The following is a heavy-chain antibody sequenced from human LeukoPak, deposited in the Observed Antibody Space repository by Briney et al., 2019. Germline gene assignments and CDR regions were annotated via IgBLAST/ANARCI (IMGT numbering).Heavy chain of an antibody. D-gene: IGHD3-22*01. CDR3: ARDLVYYDTEAFDI. J-gene: IGHJ3*02. CDR2: INPNSGGT. CDR1: GYTFTGYY. V-gene: IGHV1-2*02. Sequence: ASVKVSCKASGYTFTGYYMHWVRQAPGQGLEWMGWINPNSGGTNYAQKFQGRVTMTRDTSISTAYMELSRLRSDDTAVYYCARDLVYYDTEAFDIWGQGTMVTVSS.